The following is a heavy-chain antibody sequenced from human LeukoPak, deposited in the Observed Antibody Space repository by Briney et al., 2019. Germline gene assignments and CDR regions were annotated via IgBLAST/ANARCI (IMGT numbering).Heavy chain of an antibody. J-gene: IGHJ6*02. CDR3: AKDPSGDSFGSYGMDV. V-gene: IGHV3-30*18. CDR1: GFTFSSYD. CDR2: ISYDGSNK. Sequence: PGGALRLFCAASGFTFSSYDMHWVRQAPGQGLEWVAVISYDGSNKYYAASVKGRFTIFRDNSKKTLYLQMNSRRPEDTAVYYCAKDPSGDSFGSYGMDVWGQGTTVTVSS. D-gene: IGHD5-18*01.